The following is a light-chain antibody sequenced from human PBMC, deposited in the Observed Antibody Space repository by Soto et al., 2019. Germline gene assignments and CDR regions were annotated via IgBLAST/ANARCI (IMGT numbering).Light chain of an antibody. V-gene: IGKV1-39*01. Sequence: DIQMTQSPSSLSASVGDRVTITCRASQSISSYLNWYQQKPGRAPKLLIYDASSLQTGVPSRFSGSGSGTDFTLTISSLQPEDFATYYCQQSYITLFTFGPGTKVDIK. CDR1: QSISSY. J-gene: IGKJ3*01. CDR3: QQSYITLFT. CDR2: DAS.